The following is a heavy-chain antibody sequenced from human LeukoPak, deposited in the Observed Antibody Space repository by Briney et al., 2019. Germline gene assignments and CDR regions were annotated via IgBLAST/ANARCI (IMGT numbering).Heavy chain of an antibody. CDR1: GFIFTSNR. J-gene: IGHJ4*02. Sequence: GGSLRLSCAASGFIFTSNRMNWVRQAPGKGLEWVASIKHNGGEKYYVDSVKGRFTISRDNAKNSLYLEMSSLRVEDTAVYYCARDRGWRTTGYYLYHFDYWGQGTLVTFAS. D-gene: IGHD3-9*01. CDR3: ARDRGWRTTGYYLYHFDY. CDR2: IKHNGGEK. V-gene: IGHV3-7*01.